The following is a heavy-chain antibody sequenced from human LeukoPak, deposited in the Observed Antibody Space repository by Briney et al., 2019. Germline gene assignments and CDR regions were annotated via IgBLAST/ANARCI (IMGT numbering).Heavy chain of an antibody. CDR3: ARGPGKYYYGSGSYNGYMDV. CDR1: GGSFRGYY. D-gene: IGHD3-10*01. J-gene: IGHJ6*03. CDR2: INHSGST. Sequence: SETLSLTCGVYGGSFRGYYWSWIRQPPGKGLEWIGEINHSGSTNYNPSLKSRVTISVDTSKNQFSLKLSSVTAADTAVYYCARGPGKYYYGSGSYNGYMDVWGKGTTVTVSS. V-gene: IGHV4-34*01.